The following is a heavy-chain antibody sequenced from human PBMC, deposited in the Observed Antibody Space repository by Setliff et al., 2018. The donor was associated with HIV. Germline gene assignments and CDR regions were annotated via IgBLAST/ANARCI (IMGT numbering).Heavy chain of an antibody. CDR3: ARDATSEGYMDV. CDR2: VYYDGTT. CDR1: GGSISSYY. V-gene: IGHV4-59*12. J-gene: IGHJ6*03. Sequence: SETLSLTCTVSGGSISSYYWSWVRQPPGKGPEWIGYVYYDGTTNYNPSLKSRVTISADTSKNQFSLKLSSVTAADTAVYYCARDATSEGYMDVWGKGTTVTVSS.